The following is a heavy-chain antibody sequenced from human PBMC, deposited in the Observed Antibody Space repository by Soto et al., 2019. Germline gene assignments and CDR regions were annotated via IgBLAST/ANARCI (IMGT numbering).Heavy chain of an antibody. Sequence: SETLSLTCAVSGGSISSSNWWSWVRQPPGKGLEWIGEIYHSGSTNYNPSLKSRVTISVDKSKNQFSLKLSSVTAADTAVYYCARDTTPSYSSSWYIYYYGMDVWGQGTTVTVSS. CDR2: IYHSGST. CDR1: GGSISSSNW. J-gene: IGHJ6*02. D-gene: IGHD6-13*01. CDR3: ARDTTPSYSSSWYIYYYGMDV. V-gene: IGHV4-4*02.